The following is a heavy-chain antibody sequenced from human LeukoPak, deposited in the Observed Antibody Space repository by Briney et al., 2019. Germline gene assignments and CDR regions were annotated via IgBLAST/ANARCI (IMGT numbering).Heavy chain of an antibody. V-gene: IGHV4-4*02. CDR2: IYHRGST. CDR1: GGSISSSNW. D-gene: IGHD3-10*01. CDR3: ASYGSGSYYYGMDV. Sequence: SETLSLTCAVSGGSISSSNWWSWVRQPPGKGLEWIGEIYHRGSTNYNPSLKSRVTISVDKSKNQFSLKLSSVTAADTAVYYCASYGSGSYYYGMDVWGKGTTVTVSS. J-gene: IGHJ6*04.